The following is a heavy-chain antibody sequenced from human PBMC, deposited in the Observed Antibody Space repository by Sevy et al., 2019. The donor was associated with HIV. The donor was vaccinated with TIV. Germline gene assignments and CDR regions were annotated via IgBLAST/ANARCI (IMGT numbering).Heavy chain of an antibody. J-gene: IGHJ4*02. Sequence: GGSLRLSCAASGFIFDDFGMSWVRQVPGKGLEWVSSIDWNGGSTTYADSVKGRFTISRDNAKNSLDLQMNSLRAEDTALYYCAREKSGGGACYHFDNWGRGTLVTVSS. V-gene: IGHV3-20*04. D-gene: IGHD2-21*02. CDR2: IDWNGGST. CDR3: AREKSGGGACYHFDN. CDR1: GFIFDDFG.